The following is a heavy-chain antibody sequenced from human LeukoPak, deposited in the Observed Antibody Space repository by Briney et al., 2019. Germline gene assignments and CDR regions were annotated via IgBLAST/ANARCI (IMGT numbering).Heavy chain of an antibody. CDR2: ISYDGSNK. V-gene: IGHV3-30*18. CDR1: GFSFSDYA. D-gene: IGHD5-24*01. CDR3: AKDADDGYTPIGPFDY. Sequence: PGRSLRLSCAASGFSFSDYAMHWVRQAPGKGLEWVAVISYDGSNKYYADSVKGRFTISRDNSKNTLYLQMNSLRAEDTAVYYCAKDADDGYTPIGPFDYWGQGTLVTVSS. J-gene: IGHJ4*02.